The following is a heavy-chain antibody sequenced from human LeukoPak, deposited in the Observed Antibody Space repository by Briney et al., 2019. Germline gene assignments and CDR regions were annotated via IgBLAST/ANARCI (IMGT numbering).Heavy chain of an antibody. CDR1: GGSISSGDYY. CDR2: IYYSGST. V-gene: IGHV4-30-4*01. J-gene: IGHJ4*02. Sequence: SETLSLTCTVSGGSISSGDYYWSWIRQPPGKGLEWIGYIYYSGSTYYNPSLKSRVTISVDTSKNQFSLKLSSVTAADTAVYYCARDQNGDYVDYWGQGTLVTVSS. D-gene: IGHD4-17*01. CDR3: ARDQNGDYVDY.